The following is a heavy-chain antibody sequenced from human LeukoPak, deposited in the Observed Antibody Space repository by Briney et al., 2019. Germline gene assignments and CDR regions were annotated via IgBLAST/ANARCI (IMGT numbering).Heavy chain of an antibody. J-gene: IGHJ4*02. CDR3: AKRVPYSSSSVYFDS. CDR1: GFTFSSYG. CDR2: ISDSGSDT. Sequence: GGSLRLSCAASGFTFSSYGLSWVRQTPGKGLEWVSAISDSGSDTYYTDSVKGRFTISKDNSKNTLYLQMNSLRAEDAAVYYCAKRVPYSSSSVYFDSWGQGTLVTVSS. V-gene: IGHV3-23*01. D-gene: IGHD6-6*01.